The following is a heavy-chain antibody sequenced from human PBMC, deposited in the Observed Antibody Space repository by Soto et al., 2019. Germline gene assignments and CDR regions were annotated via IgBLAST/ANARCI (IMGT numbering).Heavy chain of an antibody. Sequence: GGSLRLSCASSGFTLSDYDMSWIRHAPGKGLEWVSYISSSCSTIYYADSVKGRFTISSDNAKNSLYLQMNSLRAEETAVYYCASKQPVLGDGFDIWGQGTMVTVSS. V-gene: IGHV3-11*01. J-gene: IGHJ3*02. CDR2: ISSSCSTI. CDR1: GFTLSDYD. D-gene: IGHD6-13*01. CDR3: ASKQPVLGDGFDI.